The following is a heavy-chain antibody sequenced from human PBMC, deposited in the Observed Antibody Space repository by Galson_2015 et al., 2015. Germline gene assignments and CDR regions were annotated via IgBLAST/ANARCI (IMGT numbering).Heavy chain of an antibody. CDR1: GYSFTSYW. CDR3: ARRDSPGDYDILTTPYDY. J-gene: IGHJ4*02. Sequence: QSGAEVKKPGESLQISCKGSGYSFTSYWIGWVRQMPGKGLEWMGIIYPGDSDTRYSPSFQGQVTISADKSISTAYLQWSSLKASDTAMYHGARRDSPGDYDILTTPYDYSGQGTLVTVSS. CDR2: IYPGDSDT. V-gene: IGHV5-51*03. D-gene: IGHD3-9*01.